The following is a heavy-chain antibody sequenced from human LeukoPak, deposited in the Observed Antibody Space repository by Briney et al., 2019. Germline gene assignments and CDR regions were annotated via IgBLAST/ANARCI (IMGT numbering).Heavy chain of an antibody. V-gene: IGHV4-39*07. CDR3: ARTARIAAAGKRYALDI. D-gene: IGHD6-13*01. CDR1: GGSIVETTYF. CDR2: SFYSGST. Sequence: SETLSLTCSVSGGSIVETTYFWGWIRQPPGKGPEWIGSSFYSGSTYYNPSLKSRVTISVDTSNNQFSLKLSSVTAADTAVYYCARTARIAAAGKRYALDIWGQGTMVTVSS. J-gene: IGHJ3*02.